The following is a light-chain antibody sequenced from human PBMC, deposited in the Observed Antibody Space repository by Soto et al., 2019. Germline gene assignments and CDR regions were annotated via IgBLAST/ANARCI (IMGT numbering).Light chain of an antibody. J-gene: IGLJ1*01. CDR1: SSDVGGYNY. CDR2: DVS. V-gene: IGLV2-14*01. CDR3: NSYTSSSTLPYV. Sequence: QSALTQPASVSGSPGQSITISCTGTSSDVGGYNYVSWYQQHPGKAPKVMIYDVSKRPSGVSNRFSGSKSGNTASLSISGLQAEDVADYYCNSYTSSSTLPYVFGTGTQLTVL.